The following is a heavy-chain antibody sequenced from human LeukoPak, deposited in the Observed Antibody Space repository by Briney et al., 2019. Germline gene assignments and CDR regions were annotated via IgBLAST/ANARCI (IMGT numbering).Heavy chain of an antibody. CDR1: GFIFSSNW. CDR3: ARALTTLTYEGY. Sequence: PGGSLRLSCAASGFIFSSNWMHWVRQAPGKGPVWVSRIQSDGSSTNYADSVKGRFTISRDNAKSTLYLQMNSLRAEDTAVYYCARALTTLTYEGYWGQGTLVTVSS. J-gene: IGHJ4*02. CDR2: IQSDGSST. D-gene: IGHD1-1*01. V-gene: IGHV3-74*01.